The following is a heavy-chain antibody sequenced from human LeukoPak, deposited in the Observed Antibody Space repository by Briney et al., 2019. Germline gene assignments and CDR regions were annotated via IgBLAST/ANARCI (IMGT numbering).Heavy chain of an antibody. CDR3: ARDQGIMGIASAFDY. CDR2: IYYSGST. Sequence: SETLSLTCTVSGGSISSYYWSWIRQPPGKGLEWIGYIYYSGSTNYNPSLKSRVTISVDTSKNQFSLKLSSVTAADTAVYYCARDQGIMGIASAFDYWGQGTLVTVSS. CDR1: GGSISSYY. D-gene: IGHD1-26*01. V-gene: IGHV4-59*01. J-gene: IGHJ4*02.